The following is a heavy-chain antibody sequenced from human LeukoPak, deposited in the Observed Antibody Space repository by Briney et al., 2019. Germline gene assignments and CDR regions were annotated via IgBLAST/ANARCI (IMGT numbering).Heavy chain of an antibody. J-gene: IGHJ6*02. D-gene: IGHD1-26*01. CDR1: GGSISSSSYY. CDR2: IYYSGST. Sequence: SETLSLTCTVSGGSISSSSYYWGWIRQPPGKGLEWIGSIYYSGSTYYNPSLKSRVTISVDTSKNQFSLKLSSVTAADTAVYYCARDGSSTAQNYYYYGMDVWGQGTTVTVSS. V-gene: IGHV4-39*07. CDR3: ARDGSSTAQNYYYYGMDV.